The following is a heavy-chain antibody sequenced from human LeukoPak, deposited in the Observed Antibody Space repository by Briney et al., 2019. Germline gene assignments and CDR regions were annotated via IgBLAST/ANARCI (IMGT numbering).Heavy chain of an antibody. V-gene: IGHV3-23*01. CDR3: ARDVPLSGRLGEFYIDH. CDR2: ITNSGGST. J-gene: IGHJ4*02. D-gene: IGHD3-16*01. Sequence: GGSLRLSCAASGFTFSSYAMNWVRQAPGKGLEWVSAITNSGGSTYYADSVKGRFTISRDNSKNTLHLQMNSLRAEDTAVYYCARDVPLSGRLGEFYIDHWGQGTLVTVSS. CDR1: GFTFSSYA.